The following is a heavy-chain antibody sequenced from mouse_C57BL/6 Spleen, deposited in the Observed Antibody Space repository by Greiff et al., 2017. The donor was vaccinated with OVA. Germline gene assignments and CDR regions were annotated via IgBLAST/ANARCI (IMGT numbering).Heavy chain of an antibody. CDR1: GYTFTSYW. D-gene: IGHD1-1*01. CDR3: AGGCGSNYRYFDV. Sequence: QVQLQQPGPELVKPGASVKLSCKASGYTFTSYWMHWVKQRPGPGLEWIVNINPSNGGTNYNEKFKSKAILTVDKSSSTAYMQLSSLSSEDSAVYYCAGGCGSNYRYFDVWGTGTTVTVSS. J-gene: IGHJ1*03. CDR2: INPSNGGT. V-gene: IGHV1-53*01.